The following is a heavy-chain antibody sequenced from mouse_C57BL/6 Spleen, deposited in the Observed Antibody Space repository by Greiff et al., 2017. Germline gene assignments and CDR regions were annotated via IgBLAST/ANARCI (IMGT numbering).Heavy chain of an antibody. CDR2: INPNNGGT. V-gene: IGHV1-22*01. CDR1: GYTFTDYN. Sequence: VQLKQSGPELVKPGASVKMSCKASGYTFTDYNMHWVKQSHGKSLEWIGYINPNNGGTSYNQKFKGKATLTVNKSSSTAYMELRSLTSEDSAVYYCAITGTEYYFDYWGQGTTLTVSS. J-gene: IGHJ2*01. CDR3: AITGTEYYFDY. D-gene: IGHD4-1*01.